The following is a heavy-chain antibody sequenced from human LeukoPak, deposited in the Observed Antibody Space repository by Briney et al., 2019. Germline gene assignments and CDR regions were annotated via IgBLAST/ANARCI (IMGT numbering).Heavy chain of an antibody. V-gene: IGHV3-23*01. CDR2: ISNSGGST. D-gene: IGHD3-10*01. J-gene: IGHJ4*02. Sequence: GGSLRLSCAASGFTYSSYAMSWVRQAPGKGLEWVSVISNSGGSTFYADSVKGRFTISRVNSKNTLYLQMNSLRAEDTAVYYCAKRASGSGTSLYYFDYWGQGTLVIVSS. CDR1: GFTYSSYA. CDR3: AKRASGSGTSLYYFDY.